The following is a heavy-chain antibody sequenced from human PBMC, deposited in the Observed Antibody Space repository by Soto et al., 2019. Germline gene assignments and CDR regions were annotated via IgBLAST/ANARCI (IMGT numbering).Heavy chain of an antibody. CDR1: GWSFSCYY. V-gene: IGHV4-34*01. Sequence: SETLSLTCAVYGWSFSCYYWSWIRQPPGKGLEWIGEINHSGSTNYNPSLKSRVTISVDTSKNQFSLKLSSVTAADTAVYYCARENYDFWSGTQTNFDYWGQGTLVTVSS. CDR2: INHSGST. D-gene: IGHD3-3*01. J-gene: IGHJ4*02. CDR3: ARENYDFWSGTQTNFDY.